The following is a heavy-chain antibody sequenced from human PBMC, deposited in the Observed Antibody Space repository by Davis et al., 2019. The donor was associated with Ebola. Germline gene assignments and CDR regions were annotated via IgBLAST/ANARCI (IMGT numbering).Heavy chain of an antibody. CDR2: ISAYNGNT. Sequence: ASVKVSCKASGYTFTSYGISWVRQAPGQGLEWMGWISAYNGNTNYAQKLQGRVTMTTDTSTSTAYMELRSLRSDDTAVYYCARDILPDSSGYWRAFDYWGQGTLVTVSS. V-gene: IGHV1-18*04. J-gene: IGHJ4*02. D-gene: IGHD3-22*01. CDR1: GYTFTSYG. CDR3: ARDILPDSSGYWRAFDY.